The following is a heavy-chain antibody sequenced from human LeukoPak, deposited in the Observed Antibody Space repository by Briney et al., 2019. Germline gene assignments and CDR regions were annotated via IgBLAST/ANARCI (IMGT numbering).Heavy chain of an antibody. CDR1: XXXXSXXA. J-gene: IGHJ4*02. D-gene: IGHD2-8*02. CDR2: ISASGGST. Sequence: GGSLRLSCAXSXXXXSXXAMSWVXQXXXXXXXXXXAISASGGSTYYADSVKGRFTISRDNSKNTLYLQMKSLRAEDTAMYYCAGRKVATGASGPPDYWGQGTLVTVSS. V-gene: IGHV3-23*01. CDR3: AGRKVATGASGPPDY.